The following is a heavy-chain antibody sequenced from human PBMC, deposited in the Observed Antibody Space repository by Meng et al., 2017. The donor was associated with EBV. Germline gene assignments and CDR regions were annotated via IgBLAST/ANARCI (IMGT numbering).Heavy chain of an antibody. V-gene: IGHV1-8*01. D-gene: IGHD3-3*01. Sequence: QVNRGQAGAKLNSPGDPVKVSCKASGYTFTSYDINWVRQATGKGLEWMGWMNPNSGNTGYAQKFQGRVTMTRNTSISTAYMELSSLRSEDTAVYYCAKGVGTIFGVVIKNWFDPWGQGTLVTVSS. J-gene: IGHJ5*02. CDR1: GYTFTSYD. CDR2: MNPNSGNT. CDR3: AKGVGTIFGVVIKNWFDP.